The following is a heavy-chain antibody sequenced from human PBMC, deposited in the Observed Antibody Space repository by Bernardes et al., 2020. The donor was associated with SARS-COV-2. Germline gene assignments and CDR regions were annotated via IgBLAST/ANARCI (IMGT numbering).Heavy chain of an antibody. CDR2: IWYNGNNM. Sequence: GGSLRLSCAASGFTFKTFSMHWVRQAPGKGLEWVGLIWYNGNNMYYGDSVRGRFTVSRDNSKNMLYLHMNNLRAEDTGVYYCARGKDVSRYLEWSPAAMDVWGQGTWVAVS. CDR1: GFTFKTFS. J-gene: IGHJ6*02. D-gene: IGHD3-3*01. V-gene: IGHV3-33*01. CDR3: ARGKDVSRYLEWSPAAMDV.